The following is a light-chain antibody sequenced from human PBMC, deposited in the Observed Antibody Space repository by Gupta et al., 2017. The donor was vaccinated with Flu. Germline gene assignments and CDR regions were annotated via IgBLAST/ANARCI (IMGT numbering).Light chain of an antibody. J-gene: IGLJ3*02. CDR1: NIGTKA. CDR3: QVWDSSSDHWV. V-gene: IGLV3-21*02. CDR2: DDS. Sequence: SYVLTQPPSVSVASGQTARITCGGDNIGTKAVHWYQQKPGQAPVLVVYDDSNRPSGIPERFSGSNSGNTATLTISRVEAGDEADYYCQVWDSSSDHWVFGGGTKLTVL.